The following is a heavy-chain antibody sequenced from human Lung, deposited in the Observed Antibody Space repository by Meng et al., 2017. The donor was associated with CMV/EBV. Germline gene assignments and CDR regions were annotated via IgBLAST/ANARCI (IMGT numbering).Heavy chain of an antibody. CDR2: INHSGST. J-gene: IGHJ4*02. CDR1: GGSFSGYY. CDR3: ARRGRATVGY. D-gene: IGHD1-26*01. Sequence: SXTLSLTCAVYGGSFSGYYWSWIRQPPGKGLEWIGEINHSGSTNYNPSLKSRVTISVDTSKNQFSLKLSSVTAADTAVYYCARRGRATVGYWGTGKVVNGAS. V-gene: IGHV4-34*01.